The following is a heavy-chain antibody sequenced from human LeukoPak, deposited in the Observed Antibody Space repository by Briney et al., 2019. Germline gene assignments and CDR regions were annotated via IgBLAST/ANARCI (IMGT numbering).Heavy chain of an antibody. J-gene: IGHJ3*02. V-gene: IGHV3-30*04. CDR2: VSYDGSNK. CDR1: GFTFSSYA. D-gene: IGHD3-10*01. CDR3: GTGDLHYYDSTLRGFDI. Sequence: GESLRLSCAASGFTFSSYALHWVRQAPGQGLEWVAFVSYDGSNKFYADSVKGRLTISRDNSNNTLYLQMHSLGAADTAVYYCGTGDLHYYDSTLRGFDIWGQGTMVTVSS.